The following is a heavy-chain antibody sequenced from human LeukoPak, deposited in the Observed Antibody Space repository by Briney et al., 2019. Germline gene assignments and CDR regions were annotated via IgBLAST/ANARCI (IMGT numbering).Heavy chain of an antibody. J-gene: IGHJ4*02. CDR1: GGSISSSSYY. CDR3: ARKDGFGESNFATDY. Sequence: SETLSLTCTVSGGSISSSSYYWGWIRQPPGKGLEWIGSIYYSGSTYYNPSLKSRVTISVDTSKNQFSLKPSSVTAADTAVYYCARKDGFGESNFATDYWGQGTLVTVSS. D-gene: IGHD3-10*01. CDR2: IYYSGST. V-gene: IGHV4-39*07.